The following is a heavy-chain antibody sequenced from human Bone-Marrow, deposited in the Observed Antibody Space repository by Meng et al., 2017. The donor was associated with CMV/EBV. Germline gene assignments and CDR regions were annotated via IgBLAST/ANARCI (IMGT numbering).Heavy chain of an antibody. J-gene: IGHJ4*02. Sequence: GESLKISCAASGFTFSSYSMNWVRQAPGKGLEWLTFITFDGSNTYYADSVKGRFTISRDNSKNTLYLQMNSLRNDDTAVYYCARAMIIAARALDFWGQGTLVTVSS. V-gene: IGHV3-30*03. CDR2: ITFDGSNT. CDR1: GFTFSSYS. D-gene: IGHD6-6*01. CDR3: ARAMIIAARALDF.